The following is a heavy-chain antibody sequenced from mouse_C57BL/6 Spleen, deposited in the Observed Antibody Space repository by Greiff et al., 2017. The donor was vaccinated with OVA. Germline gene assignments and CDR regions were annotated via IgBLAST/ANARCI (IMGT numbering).Heavy chain of an antibody. Sequence: QVQLKQPGAELVRPGSSVKLSCKASGYTFTSYWMHWVKQRPIQGLEWIGNIDPSDSETHYNQKFKDKATLTVDKSSSTAYMQLSSLTSEDSAVYYCARGGDYYGRRFAYWGQGTLVTVSA. J-gene: IGHJ3*01. V-gene: IGHV1-52*01. CDR3: ARGGDYYGRRFAY. CDR1: GYTFTSYW. CDR2: IDPSDSET. D-gene: IGHD1-1*01.